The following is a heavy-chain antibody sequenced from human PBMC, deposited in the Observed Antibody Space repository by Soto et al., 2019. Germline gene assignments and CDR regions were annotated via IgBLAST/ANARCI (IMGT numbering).Heavy chain of an antibody. CDR1: GVSFSSHG. J-gene: IGHJ6*02. Sequence: QVQLVESGGNVVQPGRSLRLSCAASGVSFSSHGMHWVRQAPGKGLEWVAHLWAGGNIRYYAYSVKGRFTISSDHSKNTLYLQMDSLGAEDTAVYYCARDAQHLANYGMDVWGQGTTVTVSS. D-gene: IGHD3-3*02. CDR3: ARDAQHLANYGMDV. V-gene: IGHV3-33*01. CDR2: LWAGGNIR.